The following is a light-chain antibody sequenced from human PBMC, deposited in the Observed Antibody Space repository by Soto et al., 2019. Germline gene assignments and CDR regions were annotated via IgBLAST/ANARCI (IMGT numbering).Light chain of an antibody. J-gene: IGKJ1*01. CDR1: QSVSSN. CDR2: GAS. Sequence: EIVMTQSPATLSVSPGERATLSCRASQSVSSNLAWYQQKPGQAPRLLIYGASSRATGIPDRFSGSGSGTDFTLTIRRLEPEDFAVYYCQQRTDRPPWTFGQGTKVDI. V-gene: IGKV3D-15*01. CDR3: QQRTDRPPWT.